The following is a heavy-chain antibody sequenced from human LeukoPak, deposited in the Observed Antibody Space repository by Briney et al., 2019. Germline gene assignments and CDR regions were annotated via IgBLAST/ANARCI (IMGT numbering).Heavy chain of an antibody. D-gene: IGHD2-15*01. CDR3: ARGGQMTPSDY. J-gene: IGHJ4*02. Sequence: SVKVSCKASGGIFSSYAISWVRQAPGQGLEWMGGIIPIFGTANYAQKFQGRVTITADESTSTAYMELSSLRSEDTAVYYCARGGQMTPSDYWGQGTLVTVSS. CDR2: IIPIFGTA. CDR1: GGIFSSYA. V-gene: IGHV1-69*13.